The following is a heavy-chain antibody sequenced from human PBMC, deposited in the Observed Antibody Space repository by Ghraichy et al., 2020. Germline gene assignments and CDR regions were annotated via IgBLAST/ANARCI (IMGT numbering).Heavy chain of an antibody. D-gene: IGHD5-24*01. CDR3: ARRQRRDGYNGSFDY. V-gene: IGHV4-39*01. Sequence: SETLSLTCTVSGGSISSSSYYWGWIRQPPGKGLEWTGSIYYSGSTYYNPSLKSRVTISVDTSKNQFSLKLSSVTAADTAVYYCARRQRRDGYNGSFDYWGQGTLVTVSS. J-gene: IGHJ4*02. CDR1: GGSISSSSYY. CDR2: IYYSGST.